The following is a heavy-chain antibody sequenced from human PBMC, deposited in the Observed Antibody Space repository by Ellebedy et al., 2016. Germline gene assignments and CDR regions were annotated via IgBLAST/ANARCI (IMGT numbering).Heavy chain of an antibody. V-gene: IGHV4-59*02. J-gene: IGHJ4*02. Sequence: SETLSLXXTVSGGSVDTYYWTWIRQSPGKGLEWIGYVFYGGSTKYSPSLRSRVTIFLDTSKNQFSLKVTSVAAADTAVYYCARDVSLYSSSPSFDSWGQGTLVTVSS. CDR1: GGSVDTYY. CDR2: VFYGGST. CDR3: ARDVSLYSSSPSFDS. D-gene: IGHD6-6*01.